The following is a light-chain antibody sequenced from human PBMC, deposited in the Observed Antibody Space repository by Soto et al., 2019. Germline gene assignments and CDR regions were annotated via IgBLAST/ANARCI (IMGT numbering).Light chain of an antibody. CDR1: QSISSW. CDR3: QQYSTYPWT. Sequence: DIRITHSPSTLSASVLYIFTMTCRASQSISSWLAWYQQKPGKAPKVLIFDASSLESGVPSRFSGSGSATEFTLTISSLQPDDFATYYCQQYSTYPWTFGQGTKVDIK. CDR2: DAS. J-gene: IGKJ1*01. V-gene: IGKV1-5*01.